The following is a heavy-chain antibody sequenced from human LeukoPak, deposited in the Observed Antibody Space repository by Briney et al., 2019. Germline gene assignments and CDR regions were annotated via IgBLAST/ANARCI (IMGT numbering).Heavy chain of an antibody. J-gene: IGHJ4*02. CDR1: GDTFTGYY. CDR2: INPNSGGT. D-gene: IGHD3-22*01. CDR3: AREYYERSGYYYFDY. V-gene: IGHV1-2*02. Sequence: GASVTVSCKASGDTFTGYYMHWVRQAPGQGLEGMGWINPNSGGTNYAQKFQGRVTITRPTSITTAYMELSRLSSDDTAVYYCAREYYERSGYYYFDYWGQGTLVTVSS.